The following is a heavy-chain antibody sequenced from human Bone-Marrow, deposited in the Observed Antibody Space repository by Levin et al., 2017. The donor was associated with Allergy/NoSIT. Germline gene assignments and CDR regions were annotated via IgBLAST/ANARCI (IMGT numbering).Heavy chain of an antibody. Sequence: PSETLSLTCAVYGGSFSGYYWNWIRQPPGKGLEWIGEVSHSGDTNYNPSLKSRVTISVDTSKNQFSMKLSSVTAADTAVFYCARGLKHDYLSGTYGGYFDYWGQGALVTVSS. D-gene: IGHD3-16*01. J-gene: IGHJ4*02. V-gene: IGHV4-34*01. CDR1: GGSFSGYY. CDR2: VSHSGDT. CDR3: ARGLKHDYLSGTYGGYFDY.